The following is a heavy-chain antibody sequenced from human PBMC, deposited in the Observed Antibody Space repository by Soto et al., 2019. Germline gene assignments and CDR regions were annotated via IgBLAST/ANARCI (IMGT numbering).Heavy chain of an antibody. CDR2: IYPGDSDT. V-gene: IGHV5-51*01. Sequence: GESLKISYKGSGYSFTSYWIGWVRQMPGKGLEWMGIIYPGDSDTRYSPSFQGQVTISADKSISTAYLQWSSLKASDTAMYYCARHGAITIFGVVAPNAFDIWGQGTMVTVSS. CDR3: ARHGAITIFGVVAPNAFDI. D-gene: IGHD3-3*01. J-gene: IGHJ3*02. CDR1: GYSFTSYW.